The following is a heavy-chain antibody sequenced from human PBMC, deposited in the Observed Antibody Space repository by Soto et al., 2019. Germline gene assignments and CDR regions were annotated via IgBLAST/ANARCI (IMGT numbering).Heavy chain of an antibody. CDR1: GSTFTGYY. V-gene: IGHV1-2*02. D-gene: IGHD4-17*01. Sequence: ASVKVSCKASGSTFTGYYMHWVRQAPGQGLEWMGWINPNNGGTKYAQRFQGSVTMTRDTSISTAYMELSRLRSDDTAVYYCARASGVYDAFDIWGQGTMVTVSS. CDR2: INPNNGGT. CDR3: ARASGVYDAFDI. J-gene: IGHJ3*02.